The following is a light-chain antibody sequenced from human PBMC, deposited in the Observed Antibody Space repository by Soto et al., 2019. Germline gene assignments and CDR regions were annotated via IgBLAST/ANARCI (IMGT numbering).Light chain of an antibody. V-gene: IGKV1-39*01. CDR1: QGITDY. Sequence: DIQMTQSPSSLSASVGDRVAITCRAGQGITDYLNWYQQKAGKAPKLLISSASRLQSGVPSRFSGYRSGTDFTLTINSLQPEDFATYHCQQTYSAPPTFGQGTKLE. CDR3: QQTYSAPPT. J-gene: IGKJ2*01. CDR2: SAS.